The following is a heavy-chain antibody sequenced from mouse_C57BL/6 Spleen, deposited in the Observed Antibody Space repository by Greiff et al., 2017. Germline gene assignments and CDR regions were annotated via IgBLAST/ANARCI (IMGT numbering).Heavy chain of an antibody. J-gene: IGHJ2*01. CDR1: GYSITSGYY. Sequence: DVQLQQSGPGLVKPSHSLSLTCSVTGYSITSGYYRNWIRQFPGNKLEWMGYITYDGSNNYNQSLKNRTSITRDTSKNQSFLKLNSVTTDDTATYYCAREGNYDYPFDYWGQGTTLTVSS. CDR3: AREGNYDYPFDY. V-gene: IGHV3-6*01. D-gene: IGHD2-4*01. CDR2: ITYDGSN.